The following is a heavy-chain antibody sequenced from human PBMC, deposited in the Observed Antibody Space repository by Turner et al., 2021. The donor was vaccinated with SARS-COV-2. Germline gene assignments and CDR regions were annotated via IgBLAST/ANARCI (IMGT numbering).Heavy chain of an antibody. J-gene: IGHJ6*02. CDR2: LYYSGST. V-gene: IGHV4-31*03. CDR1: GGSISSGAYY. CDR3: ARGRGYYGSGSYYNPYYYGMDV. D-gene: IGHD3-10*01. Sequence: QVQLQESGPGLVKPSQTLSLTCTVSGGSISSGAYYWSWIRQHPGKGLAWIGYLYYSGSTYYNPSLKSRVTISVDTSKNQFSLKLSSVTAADTAVYYCARGRGYYGSGSYYNPYYYGMDVWGQGTTVTVSS.